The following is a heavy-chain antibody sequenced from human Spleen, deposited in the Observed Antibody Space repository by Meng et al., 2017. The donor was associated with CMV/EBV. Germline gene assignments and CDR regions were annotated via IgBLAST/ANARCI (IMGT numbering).Heavy chain of an antibody. CDR1: GYNFDIYA. CDR3: ARAGAAVTTNFDF. D-gene: IGHD4-17*01. J-gene: IGHJ4*02. V-gene: IGHV1-18*01. CDR2: VSGENGDT. Sequence: CKAYGYNFDIYAITWVRQAHGQGLEWVGWVSGENGDTNYGQKFQDRVTVTADTFTKTAYMEMRSLRSDDSAMYYCARAGAAVTTNFDFWGQGTLVTVSS.